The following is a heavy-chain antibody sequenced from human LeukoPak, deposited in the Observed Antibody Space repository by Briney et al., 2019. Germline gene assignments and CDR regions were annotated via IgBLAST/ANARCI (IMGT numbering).Heavy chain of an antibody. CDR3: ATETIGRHYDY. CDR2: IGPTGTDR. D-gene: IGHD1-14*01. Sequence: PGGSLRLSXASSGFTFSSCGLNWVGQAPGKGREWVSSIGPTGTDRYYADSVRGRFTISRDNAKNSMYLQMDSLRDEDTAVYYCATETIGRHYDYWGQGTLLTVSS. CDR1: GFTFSSCG. V-gene: IGHV3-21*01. J-gene: IGHJ4*02.